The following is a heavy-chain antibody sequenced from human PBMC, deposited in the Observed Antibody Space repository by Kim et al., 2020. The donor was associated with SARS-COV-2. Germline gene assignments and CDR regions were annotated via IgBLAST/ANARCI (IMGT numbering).Heavy chain of an antibody. J-gene: IGHJ4*02. CDR2: IKQDGSEK. CDR3: ARRVSYYYDSSGYYYDYFDY. D-gene: IGHD3-22*01. Sequence: GGSLRLSCAASGFTFSSYWMSWVRQAPGKGLEWVANIKQDGSEKYYVDSVKGRFTISRDNAKNSLYLQMNSLRAEDTAVYYCARRVSYYYDSSGYYYDYFDYWGQGTLVTVSS. CDR1: GFTFSSYW. V-gene: IGHV3-7*03.